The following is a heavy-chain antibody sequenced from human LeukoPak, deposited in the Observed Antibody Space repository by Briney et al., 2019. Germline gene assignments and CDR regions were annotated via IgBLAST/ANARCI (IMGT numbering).Heavy chain of an antibody. Sequence: SETLSLTCTVSGGSISSSSYYWGWIRQPPGTGLEWIGYISSSGSTYYNPSLRSRVTISVDTSKNQFSLKLRSVTAADTAVYYCAREDYGDYVQWTRWGQGTLVTVSS. D-gene: IGHD4-17*01. V-gene: IGHV4-39*07. J-gene: IGHJ4*02. CDR1: GGSISSSSYY. CDR3: AREDYGDYVQWTR. CDR2: ISSSGST.